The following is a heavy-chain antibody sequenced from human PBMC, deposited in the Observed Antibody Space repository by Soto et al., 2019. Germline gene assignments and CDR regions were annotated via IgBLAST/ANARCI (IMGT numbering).Heavy chain of an antibody. Sequence: QVQLQESGPGLVKPSETLSLTCSVSGGSINSYYWGWIRQPPGKGLEWIGYISYTGSTDYSPSLKSRVTISVDTSKNQFSLKVRSVTAADTAIYFCARHYPIGNNWNYFDYWGRGNLVTVSS. CDR1: GGSINSYY. CDR2: ISYTGST. D-gene: IGHD1-1*01. V-gene: IGHV4-59*08. CDR3: ARHYPIGNNWNYFDY. J-gene: IGHJ4*02.